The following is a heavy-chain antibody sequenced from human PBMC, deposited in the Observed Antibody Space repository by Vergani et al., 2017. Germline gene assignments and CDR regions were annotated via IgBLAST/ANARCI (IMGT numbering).Heavy chain of an antibody. Sequence: QLQLQESGPGLVKPSETLSLTCTVSGGSISSSSYYWGWIRQPPGKGLEWIGSIYYSGSTYYNPSLKSRVTISVDTSKNQFSLKLSSVTGADPAVYYCARHAWDTGGDYFDYWGQGTLVTVSS. CDR3: ARHAWDTGGDYFDY. CDR2: IYYSGST. D-gene: IGHD1-26*01. J-gene: IGHJ4*02. CDR1: GGSISSSSYY. V-gene: IGHV4-39*01.